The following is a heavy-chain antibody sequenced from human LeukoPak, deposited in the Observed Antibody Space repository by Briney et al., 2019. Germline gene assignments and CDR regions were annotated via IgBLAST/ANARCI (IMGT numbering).Heavy chain of an antibody. CDR2: GST. Sequence: SETLSLTCTVSGGSVSSGSYYWCWIRQPPGKGLEWIGGSTNYNPSLKSRVTISVDTSKNQFSLKLNSVTAAGTAVYYCARADLRAVDYWGQGTLVTVSS. CDR1: GGSVSSGSYY. CDR3: ARADLRAVDY. V-gene: IGHV4-61*01. J-gene: IGHJ4*02.